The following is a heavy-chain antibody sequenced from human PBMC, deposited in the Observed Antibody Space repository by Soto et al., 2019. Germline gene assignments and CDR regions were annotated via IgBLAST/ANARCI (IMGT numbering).Heavy chain of an antibody. CDR2: TYFRSKWYN. CDR1: GDSVSSNTAS. Sequence: SQTLSLTCAISGDSVSSNTASWNWIRQSPSRGLEWLGRTYFRSKWYNDYAVSVKSRIIINPDTSNNQFSLQLNSVTPEDTAVYFCAKGDNLGPKTGYAFDPQGQGIMVTVSS. J-gene: IGHJ5*02. V-gene: IGHV6-1*01. CDR3: AKGDNLGPKTGYAFDP. D-gene: IGHD5-12*01.